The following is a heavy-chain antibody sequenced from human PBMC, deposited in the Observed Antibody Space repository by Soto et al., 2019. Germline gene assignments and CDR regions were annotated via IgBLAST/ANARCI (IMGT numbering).Heavy chain of an antibody. V-gene: IGHV1-18*04. J-gene: IGHJ5*02. Sequence: GASVKVSCKASGYTFTSYGISWVRQAPGQGLEWTGWISAYNGNTNYAQKLQGRVTMTTDTSTSTAYMELRSLRSDDTAVYYCARDPIAVAGTQGWFDPWGQGTLVTVSS. D-gene: IGHD6-19*01. CDR2: ISAYNGNT. CDR3: ARDPIAVAGTQGWFDP. CDR1: GYTFTSYG.